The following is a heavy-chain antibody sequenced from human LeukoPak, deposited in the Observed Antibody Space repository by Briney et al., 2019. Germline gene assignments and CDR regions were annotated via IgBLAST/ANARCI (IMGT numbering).Heavy chain of an antibody. D-gene: IGHD2-2*01. J-gene: IGHJ4*02. Sequence: GGSLRLSCAASGFTFSSYAMSWVRQAPGQGLEWVSAISGSGGSTYYADSVKGRFTISRDNSENTLYLQMNSLRAEDTAVYYCARGRSPGLVVVPFDCWGLGTLVTVSS. CDR1: GFTFSSYA. CDR3: ARGRSPGLVVVPFDC. CDR2: ISGSGGST. V-gene: IGHV3-23*01.